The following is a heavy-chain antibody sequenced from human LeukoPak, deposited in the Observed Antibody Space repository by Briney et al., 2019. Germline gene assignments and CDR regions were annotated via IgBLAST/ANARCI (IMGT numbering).Heavy chain of an antibody. CDR1: GFTFSTYA. CDR2: ISYDGSNK. Sequence: PGGSLRLPCAASGFTFSTYAMHWVRQAPGKGLEWVTVISYDGSNKYYADSVKGRFTVSRDTSKNTLYLQMNSLRAEDTAVYYCARDLKYSSSWYYFDYWGQGTLVTVSS. J-gene: IGHJ4*02. V-gene: IGHV3-30-3*01. CDR3: ARDLKYSSSWYYFDY. D-gene: IGHD6-13*01.